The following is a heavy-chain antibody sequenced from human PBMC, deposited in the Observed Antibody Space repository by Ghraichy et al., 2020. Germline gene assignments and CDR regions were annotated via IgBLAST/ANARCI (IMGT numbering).Heavy chain of an antibody. CDR2: IIPIFGTA. Sequence: SVKVSCKASGGTFSSYAISWVRQAPGQGLEWMGVIIPIFGTANYAQKFQGRVTITADESTSTAYMELSSLRSEDTAVYYCARVPLGIAAAGLSFWFDPWGQGTLVTVSS. CDR1: GGTFSSYA. CDR3: ARVPLGIAAAGLSFWFDP. V-gene: IGHV1-69*13. J-gene: IGHJ5*02. D-gene: IGHD6-13*01.